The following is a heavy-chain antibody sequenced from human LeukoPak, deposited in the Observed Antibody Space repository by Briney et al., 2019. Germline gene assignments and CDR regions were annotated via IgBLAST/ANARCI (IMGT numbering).Heavy chain of an antibody. D-gene: IGHD3-10*01. CDR3: ATSVLVRGVIITDY. CDR2: FGPEDGET. Sequence: GASVKVSCKVSGYTLTELSMHWVRQAPGKGFEWMGGFGPEDGETIYAQKFQGRVTMTEDTATDTAYMELSSLRSEDTAVYYCATSVLVRGVIITDYWGQGTLVTVSS. J-gene: IGHJ4*02. CDR1: GYTLTELS. V-gene: IGHV1-24*01.